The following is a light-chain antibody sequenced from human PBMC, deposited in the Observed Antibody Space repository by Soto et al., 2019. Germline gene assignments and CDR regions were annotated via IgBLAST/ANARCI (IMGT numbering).Light chain of an antibody. CDR2: DAS. V-gene: IGKV3-11*01. Sequence: EIVLTQSPATLSLSPGERATLSCRASQSVSSYLAWYQQKPGQAPRLLLYDASNRATGIPARFSGSGSGTDFTLTISSLEPEDFAVYYCQQGSNWPQTFGQGTTLEIK. J-gene: IGKJ2*01. CDR3: QQGSNWPQT. CDR1: QSVSSY.